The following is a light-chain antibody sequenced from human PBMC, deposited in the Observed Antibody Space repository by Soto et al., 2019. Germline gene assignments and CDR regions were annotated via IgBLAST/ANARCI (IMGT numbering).Light chain of an antibody. Sequence: DIQMTQSPSTLSASVGDRVTITCRASQSISSWLAWYQQQPGKAPKLLIFDAYTLESGVPSRFSGSGSGTEFTLTISSLQPEDFATYYCQQRNSYPITFGQGTRLEIK. CDR1: QSISSW. CDR2: DAY. J-gene: IGKJ5*01. V-gene: IGKV1-5*01. CDR3: QQRNSYPIT.